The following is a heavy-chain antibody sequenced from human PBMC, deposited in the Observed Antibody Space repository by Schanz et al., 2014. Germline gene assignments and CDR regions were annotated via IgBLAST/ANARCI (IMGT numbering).Heavy chain of an antibody. CDR1: GYTFTSYD. Sequence: QVQLIQSGAEVKKPGASVKVSCTASGYTFTSYDINWVRQAPGQGLEWLGWMNPNSGNPGFAQKFRGRVTMTRNTSMSTAYMELSSLRSEDTAVYYCARAKRFGDMDVWGQGTTVTVSS. V-gene: IGHV1-8*01. CDR3: ARAKRFGDMDV. J-gene: IGHJ6*02. D-gene: IGHD3-10*01. CDR2: MNPNSGNP.